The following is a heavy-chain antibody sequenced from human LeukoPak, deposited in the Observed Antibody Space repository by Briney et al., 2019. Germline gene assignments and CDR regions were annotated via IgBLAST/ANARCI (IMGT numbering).Heavy chain of an antibody. CDR1: GGSISTITYY. CDR3: ARLYGNYQNYFDY. Sequence: SEALSLTCTVSGGSISTITYYWGWIRQPPGKGLEWVGHMYYRGNTFYNPSLKSRVTISVDTSKNQFSLKLRSVTAADTAVYYCARLYGNYQNYFDYWGQGTLVTVSS. CDR2: MYYRGNT. D-gene: IGHD1-7*01. V-gene: IGHV4-39*07. J-gene: IGHJ4*02.